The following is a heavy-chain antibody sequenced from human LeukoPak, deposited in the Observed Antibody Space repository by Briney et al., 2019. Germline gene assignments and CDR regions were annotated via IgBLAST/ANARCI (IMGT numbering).Heavy chain of an antibody. V-gene: IGHV4-4*07. CDR2: IYTSGST. Sequence: SETLSLTCTVSGGSISSYYWSWIRQPAGKGLEWIGRIYTSGSTNYNPSLKSRVTISVNKSKNQFSLKLSSVTAADTAVYYCAKEDRRILDYWGQGTLVTVSS. D-gene: IGHD2-15*01. J-gene: IGHJ4*02. CDR3: AKEDRRILDY. CDR1: GGSISSYY.